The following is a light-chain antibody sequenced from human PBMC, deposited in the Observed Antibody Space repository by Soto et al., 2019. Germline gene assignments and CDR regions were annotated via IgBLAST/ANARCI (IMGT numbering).Light chain of an antibody. CDR2: EVS. CDR1: SSDVGGYNY. V-gene: IGLV2-14*01. J-gene: IGLJ3*02. Sequence: QSVLTQPASVSGSPGQSITISCTGTSSDVGGYNYVSWYQQHPGKAPKLMISEVSNRPSGVSNRFSASKSGNTASLTISGLQAEDEADYYCSSYTSSSTWVFGGGTKLTVL. CDR3: SSYTSSSTWV.